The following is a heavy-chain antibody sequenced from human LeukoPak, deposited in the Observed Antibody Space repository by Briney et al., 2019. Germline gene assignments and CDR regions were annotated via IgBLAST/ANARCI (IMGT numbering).Heavy chain of an antibody. CDR1: GFTFSRHG. D-gene: IGHD3-3*01. CDR3: ARDRAWNYFDY. J-gene: IGHJ4*02. Sequence: GGSLRLSCAPSGFTFSRHGMHWVLQAPGKGLEWVAIISNDGSRKYYAHSVEGRFTISRDNSKNTLYLQMDSLRAEDTAVYYCARDRAWNYFDYWGQGTLVTVS. V-gene: IGHV3-30*03. CDR2: ISNDGSRK.